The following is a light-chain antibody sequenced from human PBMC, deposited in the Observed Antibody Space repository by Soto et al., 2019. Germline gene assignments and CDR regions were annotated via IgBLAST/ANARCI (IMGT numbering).Light chain of an antibody. J-gene: IGLJ2*01. CDR1: SSDIGAYNY. Sequence: QSALTQPASVSGSPGQSITISCTGTSSDIGAYNYVSWYQQHPGRVPKVILYDVSSRPSGISNRFSGSKYGNTASLTISGLQPEDEADYFCCSYAASTTPLVFGGGTKLTVL. CDR2: DVS. V-gene: IGLV2-14*03. CDR3: CSYAASTTPLV.